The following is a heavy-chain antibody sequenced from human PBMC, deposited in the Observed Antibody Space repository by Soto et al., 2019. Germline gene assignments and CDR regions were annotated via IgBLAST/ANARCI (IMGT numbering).Heavy chain of an antibody. Sequence: SETLSLTCAVYGGSFSGYYWSWIRQPPGKGLEWIGEINHSGSTNYNPSLKSRVTISVDASKNQFSLKLSSVTAADTAVYYCAREIFELWFDPWGQGTLVTV. J-gene: IGHJ5*02. D-gene: IGHD3-3*01. CDR1: GGSFSGYY. V-gene: IGHV4-34*01. CDR2: INHSGST. CDR3: AREIFELWFDP.